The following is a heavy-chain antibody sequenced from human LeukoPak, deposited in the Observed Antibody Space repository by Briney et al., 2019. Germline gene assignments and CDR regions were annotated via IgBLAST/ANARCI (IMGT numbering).Heavy chain of an antibody. D-gene: IGHD3-22*01. CDR1: GFTFSGYW. V-gene: IGHV3-7*03. CDR2: IKQDGSEK. Sequence: GGSLRLSCAASGFTFSGYWMTWVRQAPGKGLEWVANIKQDGSEKYYVDSVKGRFTISRDNAKNSLYLQMNSLRAEDTAVYYCAKISSSYYYDSSALDFRHWGQGTLVTVSS. CDR3: AKISSSYYYDSSALDFRH. J-gene: IGHJ1*01.